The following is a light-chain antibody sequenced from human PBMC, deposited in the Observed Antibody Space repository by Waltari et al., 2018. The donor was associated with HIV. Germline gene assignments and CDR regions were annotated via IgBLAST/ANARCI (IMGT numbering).Light chain of an antibody. V-gene: IGKV1-5*03. J-gene: IGKJ1*01. Sequence: DIQMTQSPSPLSASVRDRHALTRRARQSIRGLLAWYQQKPGKAPNLLIYKASTLESGVPSRFSGSGSGTEFTLTISSLQPDDFATYYCQQYNTYSRTFGQGTKVEIK. CDR3: QQYNTYSRT. CDR1: QSIRGL. CDR2: KAS.